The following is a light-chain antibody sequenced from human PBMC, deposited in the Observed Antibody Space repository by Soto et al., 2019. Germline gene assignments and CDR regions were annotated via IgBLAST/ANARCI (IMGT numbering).Light chain of an antibody. V-gene: IGLV2-8*01. J-gene: IGLJ2*01. CDR2: EVT. Sequence: QSVLTQPPSAPGSLGQSVTISCTGTSSDVGGYNYVSWHQQHPGKAPKVMIYEVTKRPPGVPDRFSGSKSGNTASLTVSGLQAEDEADYYCSSFAGGGNPVLLGGGTKLTVL. CDR3: SSFAGGGNPVL. CDR1: SSDVGGYNY.